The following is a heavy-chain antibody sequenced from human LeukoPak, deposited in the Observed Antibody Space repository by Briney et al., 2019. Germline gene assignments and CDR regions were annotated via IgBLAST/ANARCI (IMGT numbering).Heavy chain of an antibody. D-gene: IGHD3-10*01. Sequence: SETLSLTCTVSGGSFSTYYWSWIRQPAGKGLEWIGHIYTSGTTNYNPSLKSRVTMSIDTSKNQFSLKLSSVTAADTAIYYCARGAPRMVRGVAAQYYYYYYMDVWGKGTTVTISS. CDR1: GGSFSTYY. CDR2: IYTSGTT. V-gene: IGHV4-4*07. CDR3: ARGAPRMVRGVAAQYYYYYYMDV. J-gene: IGHJ6*03.